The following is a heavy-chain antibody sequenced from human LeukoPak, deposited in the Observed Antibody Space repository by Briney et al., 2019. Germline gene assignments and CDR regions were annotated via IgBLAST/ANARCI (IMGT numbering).Heavy chain of an antibody. CDR3: ASFGWEGTFDI. CDR1: GGTFSSYA. Sequence: SVKVSCKASGGTFSSYAISWVRQAPGQGLEWMGGIIPIFGTANYAQKFQGRVTITADGSTSTAYMELSSLRSEDTAVYYCASFGWEGTFDIWGQGTMVTVSS. V-gene: IGHV1-69*13. J-gene: IGHJ3*02. CDR2: IIPIFGTA. D-gene: IGHD1-26*01.